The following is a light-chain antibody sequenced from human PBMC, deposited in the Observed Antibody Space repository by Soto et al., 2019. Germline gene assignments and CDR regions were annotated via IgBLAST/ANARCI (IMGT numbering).Light chain of an antibody. J-gene: IGKJ4*01. V-gene: IGKV3-11*01. Sequence: EMVLTQSPTTLSLSPGERATLSCRASQNVNNWLAWYQQKPGQAPRLLIYDASRRATGIPARFSGSGSGTDFTLTISSLEPEDSAVYYCQHRNDWPLTFGGGTKVEIK. CDR3: QHRNDWPLT. CDR1: QNVNNW. CDR2: DAS.